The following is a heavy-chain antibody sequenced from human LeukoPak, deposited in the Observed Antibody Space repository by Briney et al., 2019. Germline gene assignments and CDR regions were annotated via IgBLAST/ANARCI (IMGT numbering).Heavy chain of an antibody. D-gene: IGHD3-10*01. CDR3: ATEGGSGSYYGDDAFDM. CDR2: VKSKADDGTT. CDR1: GFPFTNTW. V-gene: IGHV3-15*01. J-gene: IGHJ3*02. Sequence: KSGGSLRLSCEASGFPFTNTWMSWVRQAPGKGLEWVGRVKSKADDGTTDYAAPVQGRFTISRDDSKNTLSLQMNSLKTEDTAVYYCATEGGSGSYYGDDAFDMWGQGTMVTVSS.